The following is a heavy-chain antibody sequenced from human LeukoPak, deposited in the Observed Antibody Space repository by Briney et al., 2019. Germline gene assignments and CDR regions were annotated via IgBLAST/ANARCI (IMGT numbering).Heavy chain of an antibody. D-gene: IGHD3-9*01. Sequence: SETLSLTCTVSGGSISSSGYYWGWIRQPPGKGLEWIGNIYYSGITYYNPSLKSRVTISLDTSKNQFSLRLSSVTAADTAVYYCARPYYDILTGTTYYFDYWGQGTLVTVSS. J-gene: IGHJ4*02. CDR3: ARPYYDILTGTTYYFDY. CDR1: GGSISSSGYY. V-gene: IGHV4-39*07. CDR2: IYYSGIT.